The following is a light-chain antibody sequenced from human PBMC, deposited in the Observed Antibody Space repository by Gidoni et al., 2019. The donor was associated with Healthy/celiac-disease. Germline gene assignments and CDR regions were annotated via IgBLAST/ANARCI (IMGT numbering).Light chain of an antibody. CDR3: QKYNSAPWT. V-gene: IGKV1-27*01. CDR2: AAS. Sequence: DIQMTQSPSSLSASVGDRVTITCRASQGISNYLAWYQQKPGKVPKLLIYAASTLQTGVPSRFSGSGSGTDFTLTISSLQPEDVATYYCQKYNSAPWTFXXXTKVEIK. J-gene: IGKJ1*01. CDR1: QGISNY.